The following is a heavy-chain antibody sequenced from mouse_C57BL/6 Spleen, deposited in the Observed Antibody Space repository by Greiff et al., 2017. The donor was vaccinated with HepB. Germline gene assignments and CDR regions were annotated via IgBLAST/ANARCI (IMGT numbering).Heavy chain of an antibody. CDR2: IYPGSGST. V-gene: IGHV1-55*01. J-gene: IGHJ2*01. Sequence: QVQLQQSGAELVKPGASVKMSCKASGYTFTSYWITWVKQRPGQGLEWIGDIYPGSGSTNYNEKFKSKATLTVDTSPSTAYMQLSSLTSEDSAVYYGARGDDDDGFDYWGQGTTLTVSS. CDR1: GYTFTSYW. D-gene: IGHD2-4*01. CDR3: ARGDDDDGFDY.